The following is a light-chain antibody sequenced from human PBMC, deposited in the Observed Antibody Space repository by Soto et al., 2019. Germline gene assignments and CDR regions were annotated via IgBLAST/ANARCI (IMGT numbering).Light chain of an antibody. Sequence: EIVLTQSPGTLSLSPGERATLSCRASQSVSTYYLDWYQQKPGQPPRLLIYGASSRATGIPDRFSGSGSGTDVTLTISRLEPEDFAVYYSQQYGSSPPLSCGGGTKVEIK. CDR2: GAS. J-gene: IGKJ4*01. CDR3: QQYGSSPPLS. CDR1: QSVSTYY. V-gene: IGKV3-20*01.